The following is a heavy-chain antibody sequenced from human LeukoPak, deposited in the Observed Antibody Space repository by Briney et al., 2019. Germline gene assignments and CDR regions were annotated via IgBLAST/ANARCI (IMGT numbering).Heavy chain of an antibody. CDR2: VFTSVST. V-gene: IGHV4-4*07. J-gene: IGHJ3*02. Sequence: SETLSLTCSLSGGSISVYYWTWVRQPAGKGLEWIGRVFTSVSTHYSPSLKTRLTMSVDTSKNQFSLKLSSVTAAHTAVYYCARHSGGYQAFDIWGQGTMVTVSS. D-gene: IGHD5-12*01. CDR1: GGSISVYY. CDR3: ARHSGGYQAFDI.